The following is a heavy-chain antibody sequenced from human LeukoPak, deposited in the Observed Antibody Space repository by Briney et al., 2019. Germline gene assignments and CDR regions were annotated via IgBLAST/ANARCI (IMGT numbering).Heavy chain of an antibody. D-gene: IGHD2-2*01. CDR2: ISGSGGST. CDR3: AKAGGIVVVPAALSFDY. V-gene: IGHV3-23*01. J-gene: IGHJ4*02. CDR1: GFTFSSYA. Sequence: GGSLRLSCAASGFTFSSYAMSWVRQAPGKGLEWVSAISGSGGSTYYADSVKGRFTISRDNSKNTLYLQVNSLRAEDTAVYYCAKAGGIVVVPAALSFDYWGQGTLVTVSS.